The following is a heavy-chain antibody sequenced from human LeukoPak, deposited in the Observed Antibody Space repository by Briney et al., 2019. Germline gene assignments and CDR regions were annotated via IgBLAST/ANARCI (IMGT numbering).Heavy chain of an antibody. CDR3: ARASDYGGNSPFDY. V-gene: IGHV3-23*01. J-gene: IGHJ4*02. Sequence: PGGSLRLSCAASGFTFSSYAMSWVRQAPGKGLEWVSAISGSGGSTYYADSVKGRFTISKDNSKNTLYLQMNSLRAEDTAVYYCARASDYGGNSPFDYWGQGTLVTVSS. D-gene: IGHD4-23*01. CDR1: GFTFSSYA. CDR2: ISGSGGST.